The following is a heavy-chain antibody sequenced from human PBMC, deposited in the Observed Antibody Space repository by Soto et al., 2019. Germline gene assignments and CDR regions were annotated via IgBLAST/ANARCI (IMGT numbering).Heavy chain of an antibody. CDR2: IYHSGST. D-gene: IGHD6-13*01. CDR3: ARAYSSSWPNAFDI. J-gene: IGHJ3*02. Sequence: QLQLQESGSGLVKPSETLSLTCGVSGGSISSGGYSWSWIRQPPGKGLEWIGYIYHSGSTYYNPSHKSRVTISVDRSKNQFSLKLSSVTAADTAVYYCARAYSSSWPNAFDIWGQGTLVTVSS. CDR1: GGSISSGGYS. V-gene: IGHV4-30-2*01.